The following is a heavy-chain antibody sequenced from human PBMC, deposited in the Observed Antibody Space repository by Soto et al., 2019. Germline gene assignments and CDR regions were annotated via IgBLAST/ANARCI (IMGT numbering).Heavy chain of an antibody. J-gene: IGHJ4*02. Sequence: EVQLVESGGGLVQPGRSLRLSCAASGFTFDDYAMDWVRQGPGKGLEWVSGISWNSGSLAYADSVKGRFTISRDNAKNSLYLQMDSLRVEDTAFYYCVRVWGGRCFDSWGQGTLVTVSS. V-gene: IGHV3-9*01. CDR2: ISWNSGSL. D-gene: IGHD3-3*01. CDR3: VRVWGGRCFDS. CDR1: GFTFDDYA.